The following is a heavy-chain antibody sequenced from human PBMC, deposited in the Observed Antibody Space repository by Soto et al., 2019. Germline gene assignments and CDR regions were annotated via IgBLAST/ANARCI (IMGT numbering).Heavy chain of an antibody. J-gene: IGHJ4*02. Sequence: GSLRLSCAASGFIVSTISMSWVRQAPGKGLEWVSTIYADGRTYYADSVKGRFTMSRDDVKNTLFLQMNSLRVEETAVYYCARDIDYCGQGTLVT. CDR3: ARDIDY. CDR2: IYADGRT. CDR1: GFIVSTIS. V-gene: IGHV3-66*01.